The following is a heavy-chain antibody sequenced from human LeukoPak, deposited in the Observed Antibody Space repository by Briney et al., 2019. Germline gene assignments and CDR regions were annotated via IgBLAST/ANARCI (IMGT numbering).Heavy chain of an antibody. V-gene: IGHV1-2*02. Sequence: RPGPAPCHEWMGWIKPDSVATNYAQKFQGRFTMSRDMSISTVYMELISLTSDDAAMYWCARDHDYGPDYWGQGTLVTVSA. CDR2: IKPDSVAT. J-gene: IGHJ4*02. D-gene: IGHD4/OR15-4a*01. CDR3: ARDHDYGPDY.